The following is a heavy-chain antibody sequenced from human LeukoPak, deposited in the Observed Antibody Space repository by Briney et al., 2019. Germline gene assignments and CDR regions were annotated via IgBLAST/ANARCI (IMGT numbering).Heavy chain of an antibody. CDR2: IYYSGST. CDR1: GGSISSGGYY. CDR3: ARTNGIAVAGFDH. Sequence: SQTLSLTCTVSGGSISSGGYYWSWIRQHPGKGLEWIGYIYYSGSTYYNPSLKSRVTISVDTSKNQFSLKLSSVTAADTAVYYCARTNGIAVAGFDHWGQGTLVTVSS. V-gene: IGHV4-31*03. J-gene: IGHJ4*02. D-gene: IGHD6-19*01.